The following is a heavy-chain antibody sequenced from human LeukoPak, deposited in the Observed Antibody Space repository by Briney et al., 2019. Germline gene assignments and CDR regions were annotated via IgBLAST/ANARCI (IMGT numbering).Heavy chain of an antibody. CDR3: ARGGGYSYGTGFDY. Sequence: SVKVSCKASGGTFSSYAISWVRQAPGQGLEWMGGIIPIFGTANYAQKFQGRVTITTDESTSTAYVELSSLRSEDTAVYYCARGGGYSYGTGFDYWGQGTLVTVSS. D-gene: IGHD5-18*01. V-gene: IGHV1-69*05. J-gene: IGHJ4*02. CDR1: GGTFSSYA. CDR2: IIPIFGTA.